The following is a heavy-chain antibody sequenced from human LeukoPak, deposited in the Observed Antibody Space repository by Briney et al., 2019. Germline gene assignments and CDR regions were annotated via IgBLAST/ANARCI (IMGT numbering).Heavy chain of an antibody. V-gene: IGHV1-46*01. CDR3: ARSTPMAPFDY. J-gene: IGHJ4*02. Sequence: ASVKVSCKASGYTFTSYYMHWVRQAPGQGLEWMGIINPSGGSTSYAQKFQGRVTMTRDTSTSTVYMELRGLRSDDTAMYYCARSTPMAPFDYWGQGTLVTVSS. D-gene: IGHD5-18*01. CDR2: INPSGGST. CDR1: GYTFTSYY.